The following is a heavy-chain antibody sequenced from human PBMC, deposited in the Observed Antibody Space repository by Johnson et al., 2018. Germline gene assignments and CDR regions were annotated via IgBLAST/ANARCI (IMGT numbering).Heavy chain of an antibody. CDR1: GFTFSSYG. V-gene: IGHV3-33*06. D-gene: IGHD2-21*02. J-gene: IGHJ3*02. CDR2: IWYDGSNK. Sequence: QVQLVESGGGVVQPGRSLRLSCAASGFTFSSYGMHWVRQAPGKGLEWVAVIWYDGSNKYSADSVKGRFPISRDNSKNELYLQMNSLRAEDTAVYYCAKDLHILVVTATYAFDIWGQGTMVTVSS. CDR3: AKDLHILVVTATYAFDI.